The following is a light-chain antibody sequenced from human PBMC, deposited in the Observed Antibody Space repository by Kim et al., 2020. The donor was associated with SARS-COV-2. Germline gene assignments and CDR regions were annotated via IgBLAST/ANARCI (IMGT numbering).Light chain of an antibody. V-gene: IGLV4-69*01. Sequence: SVKLTCALSSGLCNNGIAWHRKRPQKGPRFLMNLRCDGSHTKGDGIPDRFSGYLSGTEHYLTISSLQSEDEADYYCQTWGRDIHVVFGGGTQLTVL. CDR3: QTWGRDIHVV. CDR1: SGLCNNG. CDR2: LRCDGSH. J-gene: IGLJ2*01.